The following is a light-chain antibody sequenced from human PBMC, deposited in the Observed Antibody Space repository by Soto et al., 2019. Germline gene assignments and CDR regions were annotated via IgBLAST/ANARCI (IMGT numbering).Light chain of an antibody. J-gene: IGKJ1*01. CDR1: QSVSSSY. CDR2: GAS. CDR3: QQHGSSPPSWT. V-gene: IGKV3-20*01. Sequence: ETVLTQSPGTLSLSPGERATLFCRASQSVSSSYLAWYQQKPGQAPRLLIYGASSRATGIPDRFSGSGSGTAFTLTIIRLEPEDFAVYYCQQHGSSPPSWTFGQGTKVEIK.